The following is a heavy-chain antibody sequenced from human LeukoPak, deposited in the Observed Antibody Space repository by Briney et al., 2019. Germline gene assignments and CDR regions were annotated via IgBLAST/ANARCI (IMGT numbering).Heavy chain of an antibody. J-gene: IGHJ4*02. CDR2: ISAYNGDT. D-gene: IGHD2-2*01. CDR3: VVVPASCDY. V-gene: IGHV1-18*01. Sequence: GASVKVSCKASGYTFTSYGISWVRQAPGQGPGWMGWISAYNGDTNYAQKLQGRVTMTTDTSTSTAYMELRSLRSDDTAVYYCVVVPASCDYWGQGTLVTVSS. CDR1: GYTFTSYG.